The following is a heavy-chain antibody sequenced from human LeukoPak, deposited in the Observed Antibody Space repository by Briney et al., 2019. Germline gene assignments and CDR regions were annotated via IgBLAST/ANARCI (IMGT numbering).Heavy chain of an antibody. Sequence: SETLSLTCTVSGGSISSSSYYWGWIRQPPGKGLEWIGSIYYSGSTYYNPSLKSRVTISVDTSKNQFSLKLSSVTAADTAVYYCARHPGYRNFDYWGQGTLVTVSS. CDR2: IYYSGST. CDR3: ARHPGYRNFDY. V-gene: IGHV4-39*01. CDR1: GGSISSSSYY. D-gene: IGHD6-13*01. J-gene: IGHJ4*02.